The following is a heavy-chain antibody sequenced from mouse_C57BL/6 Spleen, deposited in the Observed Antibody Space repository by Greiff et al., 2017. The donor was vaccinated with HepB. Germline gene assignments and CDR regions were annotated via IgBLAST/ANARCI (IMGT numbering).Heavy chain of an antibody. J-gene: IGHJ2*01. CDR3: ARWGYSKGGY. Sequence: QVHVKQPGAELVKPGASVKLSCKASGYTFTSYWMHWVKQRPGQGLEWIGMIHPNSGSTNYNEKFKSKATLTVDKSSSTAYMQLSSLTSEDSAVYYCARWGYSKGGYWGQGTTLTVSS. CDR1: GYTFTSYW. CDR2: IHPNSGST. D-gene: IGHD2-5*01. V-gene: IGHV1-64*01.